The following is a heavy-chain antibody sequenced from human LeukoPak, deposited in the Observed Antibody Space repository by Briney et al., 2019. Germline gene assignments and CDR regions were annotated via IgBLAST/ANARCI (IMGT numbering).Heavy chain of an antibody. J-gene: IGHJ4*02. V-gene: IGHV3-23*01. CDR1: GFTFSTYA. D-gene: IGHD4-23*01. CDR3: ARSGRWNFFDY. CDR2: ISGSGANT. Sequence: PGGSLRLSCAASGFTFSTYAMTWVRQAPGKGLEWVSAISGSGANTYYADSVKGRFIVSRDNSKNTLYLQMNSLRAEDTAVYYCARSGRWNFFDYWGQGTLVTVSS.